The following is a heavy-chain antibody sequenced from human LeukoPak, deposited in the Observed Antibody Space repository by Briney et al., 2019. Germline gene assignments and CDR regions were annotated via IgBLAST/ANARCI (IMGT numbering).Heavy chain of an antibody. V-gene: IGHV4-59*12. CDR2: IYYSGST. CDR3: ASQSKGYYYDNAFDI. J-gene: IGHJ3*02. D-gene: IGHD3-22*01. CDR1: GGSISSFY. Sequence: SETLSLTCTVSGGSISSFYWSWIRQPPGKGLEWIGHIYYSGSTNYNPSLKSRVTISVDTSKNQFSLKLSSVTAADTAVYYCASQSKGYYYDNAFDIWGQGTMVTVSS.